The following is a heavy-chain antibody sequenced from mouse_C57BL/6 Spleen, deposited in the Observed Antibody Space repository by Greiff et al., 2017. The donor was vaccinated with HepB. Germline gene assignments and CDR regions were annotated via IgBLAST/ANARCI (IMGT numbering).Heavy chain of an antibody. CDR3: ARFIWVFGSPDY. Sequence: QVQLQQPGTELVKPGASVKLSCKASGYTFTSYWLHWVKQRPGQGLEWIGNINPSNGGNNYNEKFKSNATLTVDKSSSTAYMQLSSLTSEDSAVYYCARFIWVFGSPDYWGQGTTLTVSS. V-gene: IGHV1-53*01. D-gene: IGHD1-1*01. CDR1: GYTFTSYW. J-gene: IGHJ2*01. CDR2: INPSNGGN.